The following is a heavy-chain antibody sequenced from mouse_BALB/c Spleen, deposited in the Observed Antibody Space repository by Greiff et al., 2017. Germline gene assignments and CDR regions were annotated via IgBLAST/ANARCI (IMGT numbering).Heavy chain of an antibody. CDR3: TGYDYEDDVSWFAY. Sequence: EVQLLESGGGLVQPRGSMKLSCVASGFTFSSYWMSWVRQSPEKGLEWVAEIRLKSDIYATHYAESVKGKFTISRDDSKSRLYLQMNSLRAEDTGIYYCTGYDYEDDVSWFAYWGQGTLVTVSA. CDR2: IRLKSDIYAT. D-gene: IGHD2-4*01. J-gene: IGHJ3*01. CDR1: GFTFSSYW. V-gene: IGHV6-6*02.